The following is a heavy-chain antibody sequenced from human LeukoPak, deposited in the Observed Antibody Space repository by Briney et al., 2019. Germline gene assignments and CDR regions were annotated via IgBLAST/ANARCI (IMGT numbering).Heavy chain of an antibody. Sequence: SETLSLTCTVSGGSISSGSYYLSWIRQPAGKGLEWIGRIYTSGSTNYNPSLKRRVPISVDTSKNQFSLKLSSVTAADTAVYYCARAQTRYSGSYYVDYWGQGTLVTVSS. J-gene: IGHJ4*02. V-gene: IGHV4-61*02. CDR3: ARAQTRYSGSYYVDY. D-gene: IGHD1-26*01. CDR1: GGSISSGSYY. CDR2: IYTSGST.